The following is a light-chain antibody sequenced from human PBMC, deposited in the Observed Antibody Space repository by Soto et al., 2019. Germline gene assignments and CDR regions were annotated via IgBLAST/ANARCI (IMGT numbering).Light chain of an antibody. CDR2: AAS. J-gene: IGKJ4*01. CDR1: QSISSY. Sequence: DIQMTQSPSSLSASVGDRVNITCRASQSISSYLNWYQQKPGKAPKLLIYAASSLQSGVPSRFSGSGSGTDFTLTISSLQPEDFATYYCQQSYSRGLTFGGGTKVEIK. V-gene: IGKV1-39*01. CDR3: QQSYSRGLT.